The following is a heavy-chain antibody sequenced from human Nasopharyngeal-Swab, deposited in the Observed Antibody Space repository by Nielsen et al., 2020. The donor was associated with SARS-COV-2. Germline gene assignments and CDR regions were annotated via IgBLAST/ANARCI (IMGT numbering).Heavy chain of an antibody. Sequence: GGSLRLSCAASGFTFSDYYMSWIRQAPGKGLEWVSYISSSGSTIYYADSVKGRFAISRDNAKNSLYLQMNSLRAEDTAVYYCAREPGYDSSGYALGYWGQGTLVTVSS. D-gene: IGHD3-22*01. CDR1: GFTFSDYY. J-gene: IGHJ4*02. V-gene: IGHV3-11*04. CDR3: AREPGYDSSGYALGY. CDR2: ISSSGSTI.